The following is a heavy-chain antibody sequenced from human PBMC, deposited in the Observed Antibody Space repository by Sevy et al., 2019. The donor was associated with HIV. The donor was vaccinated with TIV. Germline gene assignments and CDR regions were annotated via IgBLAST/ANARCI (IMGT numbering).Heavy chain of an antibody. CDR3: TTFDIVLMAYARDY. J-gene: IGHJ4*02. Sequence: GGSLRLSCAASGFTFSNAWMSWVRQAPGKGLEWVGRIKRKTDGGTTDYAAPVKGRFTISRDDSKNTLYLQMNSLKTEDTAVYYCTTFDIVLMAYARDYWGQGTLVTVSS. V-gene: IGHV3-15*01. CDR1: GFTFSNAW. D-gene: IGHD2-8*01. CDR2: IKRKTDGGTT.